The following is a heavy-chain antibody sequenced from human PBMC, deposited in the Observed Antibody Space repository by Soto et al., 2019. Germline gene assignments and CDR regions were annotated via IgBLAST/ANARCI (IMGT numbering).Heavy chain of an antibody. D-gene: IGHD3-3*01. Sequence: VASVKVSCKASGGTFSSYAISWVRQAPGQGLEWMGGIIPIFGTANYAQKFQGRVTITADESTSTAYMELSSLRSEDTAVYYCARTNYDVWSGYYFNWFDPWGQGTLGTVSS. J-gene: IGHJ5*02. CDR2: IIPIFGTA. CDR3: ARTNYDVWSGYYFNWFDP. V-gene: IGHV1-69*13. CDR1: GGTFSSYA.